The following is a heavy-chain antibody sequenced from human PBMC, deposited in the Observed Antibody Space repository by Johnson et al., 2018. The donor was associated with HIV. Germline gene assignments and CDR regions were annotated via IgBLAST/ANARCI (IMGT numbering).Heavy chain of an antibody. J-gene: IGHJ3*02. D-gene: IGHD5-24*01. CDR3: ARDRWLQLGAFDI. CDR2: ISYDGSNK. V-gene: IGHV3-30*14. CDR1: GFTFTNYA. Sequence: QVQVVESGGGLVQPGGSLRVSCAASGFTFTNYAMTWVRQAPGKGLEWVAVISYDGSNKYYADSVKGRFTISRDNVKNSLFLQINSLRADDTAVYYCARDRWLQLGAFDIWGQGTMVTVSS.